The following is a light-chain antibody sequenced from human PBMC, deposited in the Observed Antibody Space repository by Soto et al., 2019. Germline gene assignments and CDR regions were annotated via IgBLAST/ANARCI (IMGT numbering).Light chain of an antibody. V-gene: IGKV3-11*01. CDR3: QQRSNWPIT. J-gene: IGKJ2*01. CDR1: QSVDYY. CDR2: DAS. Sequence: EIVLTQSPATLSLSPGERATLSCRASQSVDYYLAWYQLKPGQAPRLLIYDASNRATGIPARFSGSGSGTDFTLTISSLEPEDFAVYYCQQRSNWPITFGQGTKLDIK.